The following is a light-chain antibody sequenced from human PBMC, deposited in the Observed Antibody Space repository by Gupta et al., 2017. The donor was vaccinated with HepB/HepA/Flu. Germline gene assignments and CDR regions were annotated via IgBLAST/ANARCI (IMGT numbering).Light chain of an antibody. CDR2: GAP. J-gene: IGKJ4*01. CDR3: QQDGSSWELT. Sequence: EIVLTQHPGTRSLSPGERATLSCRASQSVSSSYLAWYQQKPGQAPRLLIYGAPSRVTGIRDRFSGSGCGTDLRLTISRREPYDFAVYYSQQDGSSWELTFGGGTKVEMK. V-gene: IGKV3-20*01. CDR1: QSVSSSY.